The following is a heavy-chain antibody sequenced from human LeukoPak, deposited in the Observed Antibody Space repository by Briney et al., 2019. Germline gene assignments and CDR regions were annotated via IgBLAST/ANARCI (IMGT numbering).Heavy chain of an antibody. CDR2: ISSSGSTM. Sequence: GGSLRLSCAASGFTFSSYEMSWVRQAPGKGLEWVSYISSSGSTMYYADSVKGRFTISRDNAKKSLYLQMNSLRAEDTAVYYCARYYYDGGAYYHNSFDYWGQGTLVTVSS. CDR1: GFTFSSYE. CDR3: ARYYYDGGAYYHNSFDY. V-gene: IGHV3-48*03. D-gene: IGHD3-22*01. J-gene: IGHJ4*02.